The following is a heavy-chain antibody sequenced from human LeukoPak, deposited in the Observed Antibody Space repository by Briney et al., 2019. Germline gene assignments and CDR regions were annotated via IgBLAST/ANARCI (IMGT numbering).Heavy chain of an antibody. J-gene: IGHJ4*02. V-gene: IGHV3-23*01. D-gene: IGHD1-7*01. CDR3: ARKAQYNGHYPLDY. CDR2: TSDRGDYT. CDR1: GFTFTNYS. Sequence: GGSLRLSCAASGFTFTNYSMSWVRQAPGKGLEWVSGTSDRGDYTYYADSVKGRSTISRDSSKNTLFLQMNSLRAEDTALYSRARKAQYNGHYPLDYWGQGTLVTVSS.